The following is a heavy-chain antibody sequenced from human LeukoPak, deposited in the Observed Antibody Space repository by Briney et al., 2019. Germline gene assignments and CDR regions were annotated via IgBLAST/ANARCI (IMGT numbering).Heavy chain of an antibody. CDR2: IYYSGST. CDR3: ARGGGMGHYYYYMDV. V-gene: IGHV4-59*01. CDR1: GGSISSYY. Sequence: SETLSLTCTVSGGSISSYYWSWIRQPPGKGLEWIGYIYYSGSTNYNPSLKSRVTISVDTSKNQFSLKLTSVTAADTAVYYCARGGGMGHYYYYMDVWGKGTTVTISS. J-gene: IGHJ6*03. D-gene: IGHD5-24*01.